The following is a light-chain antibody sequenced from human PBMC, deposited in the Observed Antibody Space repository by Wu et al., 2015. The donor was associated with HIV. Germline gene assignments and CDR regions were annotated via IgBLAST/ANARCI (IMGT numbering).Light chain of an antibody. J-gene: IGKJ4*01. CDR2: GAA. CDR3: QLYGHSLL. CDR1: QSVSSN. V-gene: IGKV3-20*01. Sequence: EIVMTQSPATLSVSPGERATLSCRASQSVSSNLAWYQQKPGQAPRLLIFGAANRATGIPDRFSGSGSGADFTLTISRLEPEDFAVYFCQLYGHSLLFGGGSKLEIK.